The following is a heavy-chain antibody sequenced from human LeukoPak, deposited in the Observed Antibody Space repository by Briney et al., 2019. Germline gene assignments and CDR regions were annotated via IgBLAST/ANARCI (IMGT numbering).Heavy chain of an antibody. CDR3: VTGRTIFYYYMDV. CDR1: GYTFIGNY. CDR2: INPNSGGT. Sequence: ASVTVSCKASGYTFIGNYMHWVRQAPGQGLEWMGWINPNSGGTNYAQKFQGRVTMTRDTSISTVYMELSRLRFDDTAVYYCVTGRTIFYYYMDVWGKGTTVTISS. J-gene: IGHJ6*03. V-gene: IGHV1-2*02. D-gene: IGHD3-3*02.